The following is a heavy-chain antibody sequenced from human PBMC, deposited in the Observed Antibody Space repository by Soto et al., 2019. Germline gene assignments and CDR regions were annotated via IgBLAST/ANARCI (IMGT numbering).Heavy chain of an antibody. CDR2: ISIDGSNK. D-gene: IGHD2-15*01. CDR1: GFTFSHYP. J-gene: IGHJ3*02. CDR3: ASQLPVVVAARAFDI. V-gene: IGHV3-30*12. Sequence: PGGSLRLSCAASGFTFSHYPMHWVRQAPGKGLEWVSVISIDGSNKYYRDSVKGRFTISRDNAKNTLYLQMNSLRAEDTAVYYCASQLPVVVAARAFDIWGQGTMVTVSS.